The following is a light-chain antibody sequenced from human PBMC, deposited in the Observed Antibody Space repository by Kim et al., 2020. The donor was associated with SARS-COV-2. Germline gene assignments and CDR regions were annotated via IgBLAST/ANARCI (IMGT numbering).Light chain of an antibody. Sequence: ASPGGRATLSCRASQSLNSNLAWYQQKPGQAPRLLIYGASIRVTGIPDRVSGSGSGTEFTLTISSLQSEEFAVYYCQQYHKWPLTFGGGTKVDIK. V-gene: IGKV3-15*01. CDR2: GAS. CDR1: QSLNSN. CDR3: QQYHKWPLT. J-gene: IGKJ4*01.